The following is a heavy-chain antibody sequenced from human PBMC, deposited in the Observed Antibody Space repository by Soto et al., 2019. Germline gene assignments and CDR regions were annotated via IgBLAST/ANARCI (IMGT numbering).Heavy chain of an antibody. CDR3: ARHVGNSPPGS. J-gene: IGHJ4*02. CDR1: GGSISSGGYS. CDR2: IYHSGST. D-gene: IGHD1-26*01. V-gene: IGHV4-30-2*01. Sequence: PSETLSLTCAVSGGSISSGGYSWSWIRQPPGKGLEWIGYIYHSGSTYYNPSLKSRVTISVDTSKNQFSLKLTSVTAADTAVYHCARHVGNSPPGSWGQGTLVTVSS.